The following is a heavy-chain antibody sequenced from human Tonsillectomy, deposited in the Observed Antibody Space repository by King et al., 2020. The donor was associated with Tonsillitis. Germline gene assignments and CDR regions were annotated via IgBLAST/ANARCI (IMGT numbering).Heavy chain of an antibody. CDR1: GFTFSGSA. CDR3: TGYSSSYDNYYYYYMDV. CDR2: IISKANSYAT. J-gene: IGHJ6*03. Sequence: VQLVESGGGLVQPGGSLKLSCAVSGFTFSGSAMHWVRQASGKGLEWVGRIISKANSYATAYAASVKGRFTISRDDSKNTAYLQMNSLKTEDTAVYYCTGYSSSYDNYYYYYMDVWGKGTTVTVSS. V-gene: IGHV3-73*02. D-gene: IGHD6-13*01.